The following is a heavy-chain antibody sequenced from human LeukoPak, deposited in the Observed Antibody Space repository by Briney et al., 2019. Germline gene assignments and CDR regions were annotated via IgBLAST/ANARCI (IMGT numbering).Heavy chain of an antibody. V-gene: IGHV3-23*01. CDR2: ISGSGGST. CDR3: AKVSDDYGDCFDY. Sequence: GVLRLSCAASGFTFSSYAMSWVRQAPGKGLEWVSAISGSGGSTYYADSVKGRFTISRDNSKNTLHLQMNSLRAEDTAVYYCAKVSDDYGDCFDYWGQGTLVTVSS. D-gene: IGHD4-17*01. CDR1: GFTFSSYA. J-gene: IGHJ4*02.